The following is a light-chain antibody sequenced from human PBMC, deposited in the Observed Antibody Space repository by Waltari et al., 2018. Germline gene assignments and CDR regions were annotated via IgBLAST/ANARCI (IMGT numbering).Light chain of an antibody. CDR3: MQALQTTWT. CDR1: QSLLHSNGYNY. J-gene: IGKJ1*01. CDR2: LGS. V-gene: IGKV2-28*01. Sequence: DIVMTPSPLSLPVTPGEPASISCRSSQSLLHSNGYNYLDLYLQKPGQSPQLLIYLGSNRASGVPDRFSGSGSGTDFTLKISRVEAEDVGVYYCMQALQTTWTFGQGTKVEIK.